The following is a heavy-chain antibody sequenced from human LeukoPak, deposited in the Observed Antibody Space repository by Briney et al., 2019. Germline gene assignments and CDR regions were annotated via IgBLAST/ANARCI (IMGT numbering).Heavy chain of an antibody. Sequence: PSETLSLTCAVYGGSFSGYYWSWIRQPPGKGLEWIGYIYYSGSTYYNPSLKSRVTISADTSKNQFSLKLSSVTAADTAVYYCARGGKTTVTSYWYFDLWGRGTLVTVSS. CDR2: IYYSGST. J-gene: IGHJ2*01. CDR3: ARGGKTTVTSYWYFDL. CDR1: GGSFSGYY. V-gene: IGHV4-30-4*08. D-gene: IGHD4-17*01.